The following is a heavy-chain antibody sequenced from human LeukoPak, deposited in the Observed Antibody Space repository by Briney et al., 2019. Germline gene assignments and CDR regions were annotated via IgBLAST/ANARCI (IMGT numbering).Heavy chain of an antibody. CDR1: GFSFSSYG. CDR2: IRYDGSNK. Sequence: GGSLRLSCAASGFSFSSYGMHWVRQAPGKGLEWVAFIRYDGSNKYYADSVKGRFTMSRDNSKNTLYLQMNSLRAEDTAVYYCAKDWYCSSTSCAEEIWGQGTLVTVSS. D-gene: IGHD2-2*01. CDR3: AKDWYCSSTSCAEEI. J-gene: IGHJ4*02. V-gene: IGHV3-30*02.